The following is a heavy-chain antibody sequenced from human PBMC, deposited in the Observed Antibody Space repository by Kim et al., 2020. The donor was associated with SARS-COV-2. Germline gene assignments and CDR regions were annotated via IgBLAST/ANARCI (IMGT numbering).Heavy chain of an antibody. J-gene: IGHJ4*01. D-gene: IGHD3-22*01. V-gene: IGHV3-33*01. CDR1: GFTFSSYG. CDR2: IWYDGSNK. Sequence: GGSLRLSCAASGFTFSSYGMHWVRQAPGKGLEWVAVIWYDGSNKYYADSVKGRFTVSRDNSKNTLYLQMNSLRAEDTAVYYCARDIDYYDSSGYLFDYWG. CDR3: ARDIDYYDSSGYLFDY.